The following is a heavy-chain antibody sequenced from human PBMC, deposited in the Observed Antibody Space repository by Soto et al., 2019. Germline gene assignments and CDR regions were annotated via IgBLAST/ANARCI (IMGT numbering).Heavy chain of an antibody. V-gene: IGHV4-4*02. CDR2: IYHSGST. D-gene: IGHD3-9*01. CDR1: GGSISSSNW. J-gene: IGHJ4*02. CDR3: ASNVLRYFDWLSGPTYYFDY. Sequence: SETLSLTCAVSGGSISSSNWWSWVRQPPGKGLEWIGEIYHSGSTNYNPSLKSRVTISVDKSKNQFSLKLSSVTAADTAVYYCASNVLRYFDWLSGPTYYFDYWGQGTLVTVSS.